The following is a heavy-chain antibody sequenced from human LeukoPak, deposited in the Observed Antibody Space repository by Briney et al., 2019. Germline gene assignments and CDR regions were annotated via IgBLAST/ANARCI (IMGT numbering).Heavy chain of an antibody. J-gene: IGHJ4*02. CDR1: GFTFSSYA. CDR2: ISSSSSYI. D-gene: IGHD3-9*01. CDR3: ARVGRYYDILG. Sequence: GGSLRLSCAASGFTFSSYAMHWVRQAPGKGLEWVSFISSSSSYIYYADSVKGRFTISRDNAKNSLYLQMNSLRAEDTAVYYCARVGRYYDILGWGQGTLVTVSS. V-gene: IGHV3-21*01.